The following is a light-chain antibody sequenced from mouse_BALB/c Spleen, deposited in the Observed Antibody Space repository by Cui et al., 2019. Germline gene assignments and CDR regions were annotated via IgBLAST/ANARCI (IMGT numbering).Light chain of an antibody. CDR3: QQWSSYPRT. Sequence: QIVLTQSPAIMSASPGEKVTMTCSASSSVSYMYWYQQKPGSSPRLLIYDTSNLASGVPFRFSGSGSGTSYSLTISRMEAEDAATYYCQQWSSYPRTFGGGTKLEIK. V-gene: IGKV4-55*01. CDR2: DTS. CDR1: SSVSY. J-gene: IGKJ2*01.